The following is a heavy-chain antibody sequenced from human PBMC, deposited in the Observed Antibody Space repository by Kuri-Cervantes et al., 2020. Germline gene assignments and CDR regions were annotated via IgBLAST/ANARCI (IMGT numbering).Heavy chain of an antibody. D-gene: IGHD3-3*01. CDR1: GGTFSSYA. V-gene: IGHV1-69*13. J-gene: IGHJ6*03. CDR2: INAGNGNT. Sequence: SVKVSCKASGGTFSSYAISWVRQAPGQRLEWMGWINAGNGNTKYSQKFQGRVTITADESTSTAYMELSSLRSEDTAVYYCARGDLEWSTDPGGYYYYMDVWGKGTTVTVSS. CDR3: ARGDLEWSTDPGGYYYYMDV.